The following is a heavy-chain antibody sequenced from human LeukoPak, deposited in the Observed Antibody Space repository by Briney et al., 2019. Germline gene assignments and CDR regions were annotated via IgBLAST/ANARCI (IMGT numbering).Heavy chain of an antibody. D-gene: IGHD2/OR15-2a*01. CDR2: MFYSGST. J-gene: IGHJ4*02. V-gene: IGHV4-59*08. CDR1: GVSISSDY. Sequence: SETLSLTCTVSGVSISSDYWSWIRQPPGKGLEWIGYMFYSGSTNYNPSLKSRVTISVDTSKNQFSLNLSSVTAADTAVYCCARSYSTSSLDYWGQGILVTVSS. CDR3: ARSYSTSSLDY.